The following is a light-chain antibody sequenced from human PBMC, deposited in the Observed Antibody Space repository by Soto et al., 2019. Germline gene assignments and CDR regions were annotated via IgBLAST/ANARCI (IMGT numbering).Light chain of an antibody. CDR2: DAT. Sequence: QSALTQPASVSGSPGQSITISCTGTSSDVGGYDHVSWYQQHPGKAPKLIIYDATVRPSGISRRFSGSKSDNTASLAVSGLQPEGEADYYCSSYTNKDTLLFGGGTKVTVL. J-gene: IGLJ3*02. CDR1: SSDVGGYDH. V-gene: IGLV2-14*03. CDR3: SSYTNKDTLL.